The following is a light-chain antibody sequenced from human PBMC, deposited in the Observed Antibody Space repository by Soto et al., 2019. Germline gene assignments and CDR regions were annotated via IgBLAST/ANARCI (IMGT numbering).Light chain of an antibody. Sequence: EIVMTQSPATLSVSPGERATRSCRASQSVSDNLAWYQRKPGQAPRLLIYGASTRATGIPARFSGSGSETEFTLTISSLQSEDFAIYYCQQSNNWPYTFGQGTKVDIK. V-gene: IGKV3-15*01. CDR2: GAS. CDR1: QSVSDN. CDR3: QQSNNWPYT. J-gene: IGKJ2*01.